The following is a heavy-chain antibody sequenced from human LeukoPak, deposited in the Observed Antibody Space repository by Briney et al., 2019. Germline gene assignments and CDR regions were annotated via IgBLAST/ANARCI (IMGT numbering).Heavy chain of an antibody. J-gene: IGHJ3*02. CDR2: ISYDGSNK. D-gene: IGHD3-10*01. CDR3: AKGGYYAGAFDI. CDR1: GFTLSSNA. V-gene: IGHV3-30-3*01. Sequence: QAGGSLRLSCAASGFTLSSNAMHWVRQAPGKGLEWVAVISYDGSNKYYADSVKGRFTISRDSSKNTLYLQMNSLRAEDTALYYCAKGGYYAGAFDIWGQGTMVTVSS.